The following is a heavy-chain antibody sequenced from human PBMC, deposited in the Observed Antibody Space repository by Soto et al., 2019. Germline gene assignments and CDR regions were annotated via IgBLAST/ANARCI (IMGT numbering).Heavy chain of an antibody. CDR2: IIPIFGTA. CDR1: GGTFSSYA. V-gene: IGHV1-69*13. CDR3: ARENDSSGYPWTDYGMDV. J-gene: IGHJ6*02. D-gene: IGHD3-22*01. Sequence: SVKFSCKASGGTFSSYAISWVRQAPGQGLEWMGGIIPIFGTANYAQKFQGRVTITADESTGTAYMERSSLRSEDTAVYYCARENDSSGYPWTDYGMDVWGQGTTVTVSS.